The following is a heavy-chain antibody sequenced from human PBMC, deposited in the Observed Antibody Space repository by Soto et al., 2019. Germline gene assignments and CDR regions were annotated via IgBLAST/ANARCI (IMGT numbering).Heavy chain of an antibody. V-gene: IGHV5-51*01. J-gene: IGHJ6*02. CDR2: IYPGDSDT. CDR3: TTAIPGYYYYGMDV. D-gene: IGHD4-4*01. CDR1: GYSFTSYW. Sequence: GESLKISCKGSGYSFTSYWIGWVRQMPGKGLECMGIIYPGDSDTRYAASVKGRFTISRDDSKSIAYLQMNSLKTEDTAVYYCTTAIPGYYYYGMDVWGQRTTVTVSS.